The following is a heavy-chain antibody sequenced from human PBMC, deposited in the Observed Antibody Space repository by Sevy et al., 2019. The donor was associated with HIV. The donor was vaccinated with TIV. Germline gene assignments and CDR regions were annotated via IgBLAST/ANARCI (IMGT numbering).Heavy chain of an antibody. CDR2: ISSSGSTI. CDR3: ARDGGYCSSTSCYTPPHYYGMDV. J-gene: IGHJ6*02. D-gene: IGHD2-2*02. V-gene: IGHV3-11*01. CDR1: GFTFSDYY. Sequence: GGCLRLSCAASGFTFSDYYMSWIRQAPGKGLEWVSYISSSGSTIYYADSVKGRFTISRDNAKNSLYLQMNSLRAEDTAVYYCARDGGYCSSTSCYTPPHYYGMDVWGQGTTVTVSS.